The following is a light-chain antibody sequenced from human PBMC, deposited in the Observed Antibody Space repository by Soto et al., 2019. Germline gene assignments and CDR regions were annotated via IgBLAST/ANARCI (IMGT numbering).Light chain of an antibody. J-gene: IGLJ1*01. CDR3: FSSTTTSYHV. CDR2: EVN. CDR1: SSDIGAYDY. Sequence: QSALAQPASLSGSPGQSITISCTGTSSDIGAYDYVSWFQQHPGKAPKLMISEVNNRPSGVSNRFSGSKSGNTAYLTISGLQVEDEAEYFCFSSTTTSYHVFGNGKKVTVL. V-gene: IGLV2-14*01.